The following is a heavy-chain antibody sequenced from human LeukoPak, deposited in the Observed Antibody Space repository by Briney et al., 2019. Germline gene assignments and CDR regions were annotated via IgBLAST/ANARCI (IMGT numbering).Heavy chain of an antibody. CDR3: ARLWFGELAFDY. D-gene: IGHD3-10*01. V-gene: IGHV3-66*01. CDR2: IYRGGNT. J-gene: IGHJ4*02. Sequence: GGSLRLSCAASGFTVSSNYMNWVRQAPGKGLEWVSVIYRGGNTYYADSVKGRFTISRDNSRNTLYLQMNSLRAEDTAVYYCARLWFGELAFDYWGQGTLVTVSS. CDR1: GFTVSSNY.